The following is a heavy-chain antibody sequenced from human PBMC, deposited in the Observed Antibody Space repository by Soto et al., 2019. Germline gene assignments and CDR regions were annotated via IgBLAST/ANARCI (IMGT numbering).Heavy chain of an antibody. J-gene: IGHJ4*02. Sequence: EVQLVESGGGLIQPGGSLRLSCAASGFTFSSYSMNWVRQAPGKGLEWISYISSSDINIYYADSVKGRFTISRDIAKNSLYLQMNSPRAEDTAMHYCARDYGDYVPRNDSWGQGTLVTVSS. CDR2: ISSSDINI. CDR3: ARDYGDYVPRNDS. D-gene: IGHD4-17*01. V-gene: IGHV3-48*01. CDR1: GFTFSSYS.